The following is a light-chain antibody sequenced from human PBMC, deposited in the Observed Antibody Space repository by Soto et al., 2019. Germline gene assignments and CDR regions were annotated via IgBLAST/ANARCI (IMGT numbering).Light chain of an antibody. J-gene: IGKJ1*01. Sequence: DIQMTQSPSSLSASVGDRVTITCRASQSIHSYLNWYQQKPGKAPKLLIYAASSLRIGVPSRFSGGGSGTYLTLTSTRLQPEDFVNYYCQQCHSAPWTFGQGTTVEI. CDR3: QQCHSAPWT. CDR1: QSIHSY. V-gene: IGKV1-39*01. CDR2: AAS.